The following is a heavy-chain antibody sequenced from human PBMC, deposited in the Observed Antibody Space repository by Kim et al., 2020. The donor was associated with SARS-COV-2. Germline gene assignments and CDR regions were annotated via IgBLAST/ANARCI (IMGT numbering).Heavy chain of an antibody. J-gene: IGHJ6*02. CDR3: ARDAGGITMVRGSYGMDV. Sequence: KSRVTISIDTSKNQFSLKLSSVSAADTAVYYCARDAGGITMVRGSYGMDVWCQGTTVTVSS. V-gene: IGHV4-59*01. D-gene: IGHD3-10*01.